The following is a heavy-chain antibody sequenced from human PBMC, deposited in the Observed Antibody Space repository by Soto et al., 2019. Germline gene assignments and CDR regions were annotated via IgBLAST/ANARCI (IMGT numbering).Heavy chain of an antibody. CDR1: GGSISSGDYY. Sequence: SETLSLTCTVSGGSISSGDYYWSWIRQPPGKGLEWIGYIYYSGSTYYNPSLKSRVTISVDTSKNQFSLKLSSVTAADTAVYYCARETYYYDSSGRISWFDPWGQGTLVTV. CDR2: IYYSGST. CDR3: ARETYYYDSSGRISWFDP. D-gene: IGHD3-22*01. V-gene: IGHV4-30-4*01. J-gene: IGHJ5*02.